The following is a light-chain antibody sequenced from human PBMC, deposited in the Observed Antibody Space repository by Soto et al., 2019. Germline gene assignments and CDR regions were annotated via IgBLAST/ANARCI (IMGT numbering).Light chain of an antibody. Sequence: QSVLTQPPSVSGAPGQRVTISCTESSSNIGAGYDVHWYQQLPGTAPKLLIYGNSNRPSGVPDRFTGSKYGTSASLANTGLQAEDEADYYCQSYDSSLSAWVFGGGTKLTVL. CDR3: QSYDSSLSAWV. V-gene: IGLV1-40*01. CDR2: GNS. J-gene: IGLJ3*02. CDR1: SSNIGAGYD.